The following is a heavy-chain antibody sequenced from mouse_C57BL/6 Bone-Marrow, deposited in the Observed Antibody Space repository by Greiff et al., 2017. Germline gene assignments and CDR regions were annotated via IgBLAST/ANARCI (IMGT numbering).Heavy chain of an antibody. J-gene: IGHJ3*01. D-gene: IGHD2-14*01. V-gene: IGHV2-2*01. CDR3: ARGGTLAY. Sequence: QVHVKQSGPGLVQPSPSLSITCTASGFSLTSYGVHWVRQSPGKGLEWLGVIWRGGSTDYNAAFITSLSISKDNYKSQVFFKMNSLQADDTAIYYCARGGTLAYWGQGTLVTVSA. CDR1: GFSLTSYG. CDR2: IWRGGST.